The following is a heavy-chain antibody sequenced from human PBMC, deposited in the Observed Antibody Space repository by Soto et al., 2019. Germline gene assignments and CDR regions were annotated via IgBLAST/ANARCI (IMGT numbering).Heavy chain of an antibody. D-gene: IGHD3-3*01. Sequence: SETLSLTCTVSGGSISSSSYYWGWIRQPPGKGLEWIGSIYYSGSTYYNPSLKSRVTISVDTSKNQFSLKLSSVTAADTAVYYCARISYYDFWSGYYGDYYGMDVWGQGTTVTVSS. J-gene: IGHJ6*02. CDR2: IYYSGST. CDR1: GGSISSSSYY. V-gene: IGHV4-39*01. CDR3: ARISYYDFWSGYYGDYYGMDV.